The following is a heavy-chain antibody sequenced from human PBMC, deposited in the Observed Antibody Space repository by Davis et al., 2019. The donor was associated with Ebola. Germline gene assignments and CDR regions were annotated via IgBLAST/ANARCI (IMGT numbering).Heavy chain of an antibody. J-gene: IGHJ4*02. CDR2: IYPCDSDT. CDR3: ARHYYGSGNYFPY. D-gene: IGHD3-10*01. V-gene: IGHV5-51*01. CDR1: GYSFTSYW. Sequence: GESLKISCKGSGYSFTSYWIGWVRQMPGKGLEWIGIIYPCDSDTRYSPSFQGQVTISADKSISTAYLQWSSLKASDTAMYYCARHYYGSGNYFPYWGQGTLVTVSS.